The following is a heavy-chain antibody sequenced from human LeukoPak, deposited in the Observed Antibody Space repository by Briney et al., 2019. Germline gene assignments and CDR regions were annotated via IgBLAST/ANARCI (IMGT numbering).Heavy chain of an antibody. CDR1: NGSISPYY. CDR3: ARFPAEKAD. Sequence: SETLSLTCTASNGSISPYYWSWIRQPPGKGLEWIGYIYHSGNTNYNPSLSSRVTISVDTSKNQFSLELTSVTAADTAVYFCARFPAEKADWGQGTLVTVSS. CDR2: IYHSGNT. V-gene: IGHV4-59*01. J-gene: IGHJ4*02.